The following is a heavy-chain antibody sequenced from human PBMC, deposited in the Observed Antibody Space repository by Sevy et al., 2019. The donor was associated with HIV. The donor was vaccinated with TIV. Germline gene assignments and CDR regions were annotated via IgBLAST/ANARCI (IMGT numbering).Heavy chain of an antibody. CDR1: SGSISSSSYY. D-gene: IGHD2-2*01. J-gene: IGHJ5*01. CDR2: IDYIGTT. V-gene: IGHV4-39*01. CDR3: ARYLRGHHAGGFDF. Sequence: SETLSLTCTVSSGSISSSSYYWGWIRQSPGKGLEWIASIDYIGTTYYNLALKSRVTITGDRSKNEVSLNLRFVTAADAAVYYCARYLRGHHAGGFDFWGQGTPVTVSS.